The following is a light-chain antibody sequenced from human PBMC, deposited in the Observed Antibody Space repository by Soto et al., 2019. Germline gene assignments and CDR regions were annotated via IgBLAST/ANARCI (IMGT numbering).Light chain of an antibody. J-gene: IGKJ3*01. CDR1: QSVSSSY. V-gene: IGKV3-20*01. Sequence: EIVLTQSPGTLSLSPGERATLSCRASQSVSSSYLAWYQQKPGQAPRLLISGASSRATGIPDRFSGSGSGTDFTLTISRLEPEDFEVYYCQQYGSSPRTFGPGTKVDIK. CDR2: GAS. CDR3: QQYGSSPRT.